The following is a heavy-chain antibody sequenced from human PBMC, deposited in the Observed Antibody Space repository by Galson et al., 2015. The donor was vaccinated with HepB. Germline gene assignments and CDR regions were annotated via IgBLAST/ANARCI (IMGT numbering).Heavy chain of an antibody. CDR2: ISAYNGNT. D-gene: IGHD3-22*01. CDR3: ARDLGYYDRALNAFDI. V-gene: IGHV1-18*01. J-gene: IGHJ3*02. Sequence: SVKVSCKASGYTFTSYGISWVRQAPGQGLEWMGWISAYNGNTNYAQKLQGRVTMTTDTSTSTAYMELRSLRSDDTAVYYCARDLGYYDRALNAFDIWGQGTMVTVSS. CDR1: GYTFTSYG.